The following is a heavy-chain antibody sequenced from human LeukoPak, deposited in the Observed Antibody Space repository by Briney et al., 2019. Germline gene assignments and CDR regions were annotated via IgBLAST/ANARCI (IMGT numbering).Heavy chain of an antibody. CDR2: IKQDGNEK. Sequence: GGSLRLSCAASGFTFSSYWMTWVRQAPGKGLEWVASIKQDGNEKYYVDSVKGRFTISRDNARNSLYLQMSSLRADDTAVYYCARDGAFRIYDYWGQGTLVTVTS. D-gene: IGHD3-3*02. CDR3: ARDGAFRIYDY. CDR1: GFTFSSYW. V-gene: IGHV3-7*01. J-gene: IGHJ4*02.